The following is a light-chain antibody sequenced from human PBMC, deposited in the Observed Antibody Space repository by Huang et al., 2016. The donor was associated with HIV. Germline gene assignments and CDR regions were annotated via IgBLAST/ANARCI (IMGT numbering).Light chain of an antibody. Sequence: IQMTQSPSSLSASVGDRVTITCQASQGISTYLNWYQQQPGKAPKLLIYGASNFETGVPSRCTGSGSGTDFNFTISSLQPEDIATYYCQQYHNFPLTFGPGTKVDTK. CDR1: QGISTY. V-gene: IGKV1-33*01. J-gene: IGKJ3*01. CDR2: GAS. CDR3: QQYHNFPLT.